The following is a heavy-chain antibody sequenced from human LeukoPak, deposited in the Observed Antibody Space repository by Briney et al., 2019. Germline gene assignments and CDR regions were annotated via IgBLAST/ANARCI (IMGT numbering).Heavy chain of an antibody. D-gene: IGHD5-18*01. CDR2: ISSSSYI. Sequence: PGGSLRLSCAASGFTFSSYSMNWVRQAPGKGLEWVSSISSSSYIYYADSVKGRFTISRDNAKNSLYLQMNSLRAEDTAVYYCARDVRGYSYGYRAGFDYWGQGTLVTVSS. CDR3: ARDVRGYSYGYRAGFDY. CDR1: GFTFSSYS. J-gene: IGHJ4*02. V-gene: IGHV3-21*01.